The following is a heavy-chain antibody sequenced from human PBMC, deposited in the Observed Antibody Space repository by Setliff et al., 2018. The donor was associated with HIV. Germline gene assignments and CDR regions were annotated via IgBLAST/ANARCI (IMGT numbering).Heavy chain of an antibody. Sequence: SETLSLTCSVSGDSISSSSYYWGWIRQPPGKGLEWIGSIYYSGSTYYNPSLNSRVTISVDTSKNQFSLKLSSVTAADTDVYYCARDGYSSSWYVISGSFDNWGQGMLVTVSS. CDR1: GDSISSSSYY. CDR3: ARDGYSSSWYVISGSFDN. V-gene: IGHV4-39*07. J-gene: IGHJ4*02. CDR2: IYYSGST. D-gene: IGHD6-13*01.